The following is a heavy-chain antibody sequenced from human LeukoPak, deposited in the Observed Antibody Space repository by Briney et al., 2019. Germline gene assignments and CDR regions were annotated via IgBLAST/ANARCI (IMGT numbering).Heavy chain of an antibody. CDR1: GGSFGGYY. CDR3: ARGDYYDSSGYGPGYYFDY. Sequence: SETLSLTCAVYGGSFGGYYWSWIRQPPGKGLEWIGEINHSGSTNYNPSLKSRVTISVDTSKNQFSLRLSSVTAADTAVYYCARGDYYDSSGYGPGYYFDYWGQGTLVTVSS. CDR2: INHSGST. J-gene: IGHJ4*02. V-gene: IGHV4-34*01. D-gene: IGHD3-22*01.